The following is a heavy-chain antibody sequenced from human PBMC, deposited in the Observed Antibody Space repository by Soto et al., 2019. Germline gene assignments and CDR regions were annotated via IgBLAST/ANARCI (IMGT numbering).Heavy chain of an antibody. CDR2: IDHSGYT. V-gene: IGHV4-34*01. D-gene: IGHD3-3*01. CDR1: GGSFSGYY. Sequence: SEALSLTCAVYGGSFSGYYWNWIRPPPGKGLEWIGEIDHSGYTNYNPSLKSRVTISVDTSNNQFSLRLTSVTAADTAVYYCARVRDWFDPWGQGTLVPVSA. CDR3: ARVRDWFDP. J-gene: IGHJ5*02.